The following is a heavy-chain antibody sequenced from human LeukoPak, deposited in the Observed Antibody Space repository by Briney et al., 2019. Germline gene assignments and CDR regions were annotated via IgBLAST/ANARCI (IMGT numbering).Heavy chain of an antibody. V-gene: IGHV3-7*01. J-gene: IGHJ6*02. CDR1: GFTFSSYW. CDR3: AKDLLLWFGEFHYYYYGMDV. D-gene: IGHD3-10*01. CDR2: IKQDGSEK. Sequence: GGSLRLSCAASGFTFSSYWMSWVRQAPGKGLEWVANIKQDGSEKYYVDSVKGRFTISRDNAKNSLYLQMNSLRAEDTAVYYCAKDLLLWFGEFHYYYYGMDVWGQGTTVTVSS.